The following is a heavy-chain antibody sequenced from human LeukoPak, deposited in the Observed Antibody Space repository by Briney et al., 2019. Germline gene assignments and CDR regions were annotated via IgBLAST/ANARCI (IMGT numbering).Heavy chain of an antibody. D-gene: IGHD1-26*01. V-gene: IGHV3-66*02. Sequence: GGSLRLSCAASGFTVSSNYMGWVRQAPGKGLEWGSVIYSGGSTYYADSVQGRFTISRDNSKNTLYLQMNSLRAEDTAVYYCARDIAPWRGGATNWGQGTLVTVSS. CDR2: IYSGGST. J-gene: IGHJ4*02. CDR3: ARDIAPWRGGATN. CDR1: GFTVSSNY.